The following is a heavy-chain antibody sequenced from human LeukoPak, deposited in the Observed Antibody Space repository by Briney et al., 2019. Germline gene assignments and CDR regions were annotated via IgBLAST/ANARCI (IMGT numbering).Heavy chain of an antibody. CDR2: IYYSGST. CDR3: ARGMYYYGSGRGMYYYYMDV. Sequence: SETLSLTCTVSGGSISSYYWSWIRQPPGKGLEWIGYIYYSGSTNYNPSLKSRVTISVDTSKNQFSLKLSSVTAADTAVYYCARGMYYYGSGRGMYYYYMDVWGKGTTVTVSS. D-gene: IGHD3-10*01. J-gene: IGHJ6*03. V-gene: IGHV4-59*01. CDR1: GGSISSYY.